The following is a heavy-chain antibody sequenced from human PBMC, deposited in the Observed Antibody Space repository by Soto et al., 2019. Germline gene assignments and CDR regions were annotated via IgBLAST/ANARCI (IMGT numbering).Heavy chain of an antibody. V-gene: IGHV4-34*01. Sequence: QVQLQQWGAGLLKPSETLSLTCAVYGGSFSGYYWSWIRQPPGKGLEWIGEINHSGSTNYNPSLNSRVTISVDTSKIQFSLKPGPVTAADTAVYYCAGGKRVVGATLNWFDPRGKGPLVTLSS. CDR3: AGGKRVVGATLNWFDP. J-gene: IGHJ5*02. D-gene: IGHD1-26*01. CDR1: GGSFSGYY. CDR2: INHSGST.